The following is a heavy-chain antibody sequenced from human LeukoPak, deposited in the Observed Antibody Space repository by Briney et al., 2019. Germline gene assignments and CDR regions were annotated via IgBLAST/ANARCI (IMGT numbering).Heavy chain of an antibody. CDR1: GFTFNNYA. CDR2: ISTNGDIT. V-gene: IGHV3-64D*06. D-gene: IGHD3-10*01. J-gene: IGHJ3*02. Sequence: GGSLRLSCAASGFTFNNYAIHWVRQAPGKGLEYVSAISTNGDITYYADSMKGRFTISRDNSKNTLFLQMSSLRPEDTAVYYCVKDRSISMVRGVIPFSAFDIWGHGTMVTVSS. CDR3: VKDRSISMVRGVIPFSAFDI.